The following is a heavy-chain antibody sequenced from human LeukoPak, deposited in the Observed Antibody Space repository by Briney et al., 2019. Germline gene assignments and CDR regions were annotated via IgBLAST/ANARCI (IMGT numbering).Heavy chain of an antibody. CDR2: ISNNGGYT. Sequence: GGSLRLSCAASGFTFSSSAMSWVRQAPGKGLEWVSAISNNGGYTYYADSVQGRFTISRDNSKSTLCLQMNSLRAEDTAVYFCAKYSGSYYYPPNWDSWGQGTLVTVSS. V-gene: IGHV3-23*01. D-gene: IGHD1-26*01. CDR3: AKYSGSYYYPPNWDS. CDR1: GFTFSSSA. J-gene: IGHJ4*02.